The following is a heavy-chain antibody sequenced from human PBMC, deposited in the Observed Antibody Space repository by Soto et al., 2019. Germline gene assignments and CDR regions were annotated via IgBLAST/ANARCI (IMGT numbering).Heavy chain of an antibody. Sequence: QVQLVESGGGVVQPGRSLRLSCAASGFTFSSYAMHWVRQAPGKGLEWVAVISYDGSNKYYADSVKGRFTISRDNSKNTLYLQMNSLRAEDTAVYYCAREVGGMYYYYGMDVWGQGTTVTVSS. CDR3: AREVGGMYYYYGMDV. CDR2: ISYDGSNK. V-gene: IGHV3-30-3*01. D-gene: IGHD3-22*01. CDR1: GFTFSSYA. J-gene: IGHJ6*02.